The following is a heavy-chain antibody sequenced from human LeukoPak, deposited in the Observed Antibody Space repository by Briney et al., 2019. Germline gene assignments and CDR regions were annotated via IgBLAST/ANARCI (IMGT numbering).Heavy chain of an antibody. CDR1: GFTASSNY. CDR2: LYRGDRT. V-gene: IGHV3-66*04. D-gene: IGHD3-3*01. J-gene: IGHJ4*02. Sequence: PGGSLTLSCAASGFTASSNYMGWVPQAPGKGLQWVSVLYRGDRTFYAHSVKGRFTISRDNSKNTLYLQMTSLGAEDTAVYYCARQDRRISIFRILTDFDYWGQGTLVTVSS. CDR3: ARQDRRISIFRILTDFDY.